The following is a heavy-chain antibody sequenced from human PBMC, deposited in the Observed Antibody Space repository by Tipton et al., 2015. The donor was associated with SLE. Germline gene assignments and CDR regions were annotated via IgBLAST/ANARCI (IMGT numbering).Heavy chain of an antibody. CDR2: ISGSGGST. CDR3: AKAGDRYSYGSGLDY. CDR1: GFTFSSYA. Sequence: SLRLSCAASGFTFSSYAMSWVRQAPGKGLEWVSAISGSGGSTYYADSVKGRFTISRDNSKNTLYLQMNSLRAEDTAVYYCAKAGDRYSYGSGLDYWGQGTLVSVSS. J-gene: IGHJ4*02. D-gene: IGHD5-18*01. V-gene: IGHV3-23*01.